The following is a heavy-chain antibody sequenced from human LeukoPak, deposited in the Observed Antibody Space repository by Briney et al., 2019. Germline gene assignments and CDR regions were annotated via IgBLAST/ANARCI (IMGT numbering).Heavy chain of an antibody. CDR3: VRQQLSFFDY. D-gene: IGHD6-13*01. CDR1: GFTFSSYG. V-gene: IGHV3-30*03. CDR2: ISYDGSNK. Sequence: PGGSLRLSCAASGFTFSSYGMHWVRQAPGKGLEWVAVISYDGSNKYYADSVKGRFTISRDNSKNTLYLQMNSLRAEDTAVYYCVRQQLSFFDYWGQGTLVTVSS. J-gene: IGHJ4*02.